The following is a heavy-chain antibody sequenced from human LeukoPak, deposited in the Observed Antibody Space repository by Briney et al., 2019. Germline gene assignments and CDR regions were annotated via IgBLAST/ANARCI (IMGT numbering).Heavy chain of an antibody. Sequence: PGGFLRLSCAASGFTFSSYGMHWVRQAPGKGLEWVAVIWYDGSNKYYADSVKGRFTISRDNSKNTLYLQMNSLRAEDTAVYYCARDRGGWTLGYYFDYWGQGTLVTVSS. CDR2: IWYDGSNK. D-gene: IGHD6-19*01. CDR3: ARDRGGWTLGYYFDY. V-gene: IGHV3-33*01. J-gene: IGHJ4*02. CDR1: GFTFSSYG.